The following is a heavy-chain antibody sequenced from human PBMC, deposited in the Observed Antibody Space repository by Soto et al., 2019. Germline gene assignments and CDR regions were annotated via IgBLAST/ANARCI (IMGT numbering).Heavy chain of an antibody. CDR3: AKAPTVTETFDY. D-gene: IGHD4-17*01. Sequence: QVQLQQWGAGLLKPSETLSHTCAVYGGSFSGYYWSWIRQHPGKGLEWIGEINHSGSTNYNPSLKSRVTISVDTSKNQFSLKLSSVTAADTAVYYCAKAPTVTETFDYWGQGTLVTVSS. CDR2: INHSGST. V-gene: IGHV4-34*01. CDR1: GGSFSGYY. J-gene: IGHJ4*02.